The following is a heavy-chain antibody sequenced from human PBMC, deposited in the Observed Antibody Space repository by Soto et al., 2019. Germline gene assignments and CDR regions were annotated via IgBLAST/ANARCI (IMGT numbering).Heavy chain of an antibody. CDR1: GFTFSRFS. Sequence: GGSLRLSCAASGFTFSRFSMHWVRQASGKGLAWVAVISYDGNNKHFAESVKGRFSISRDGSKNTVYLEMNNLRGDDSTVYYCARDHGMFLSYYYYGMDVWGQGTTVTVYS. D-gene: IGHD3-10*02. V-gene: IGHV3-30-3*01. CDR2: ISYDGNNK. CDR3: ARDHGMFLSYYYYGMDV. J-gene: IGHJ6*02.